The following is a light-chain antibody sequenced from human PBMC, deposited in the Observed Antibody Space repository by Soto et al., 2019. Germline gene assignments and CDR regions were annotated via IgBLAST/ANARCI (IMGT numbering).Light chain of an antibody. CDR2: GAS. J-gene: IGKJ4*01. Sequence: EIVLTQSPGTLSLSPGERATLSCRASQSVSSSYLAWYQQKPGQAPRLLIYGASSRATGIPDRFSGSGSGTDFTLTISRLEPDDSAVYYCQQYNNWPRATFGGGTKVDIK. CDR3: QQYNNWPRAT. CDR1: QSVSSSY. V-gene: IGKV3-20*01.